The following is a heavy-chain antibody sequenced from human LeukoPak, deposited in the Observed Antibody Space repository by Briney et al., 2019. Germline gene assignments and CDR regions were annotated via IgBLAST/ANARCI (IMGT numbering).Heavy chain of an antibody. V-gene: IGHV3-23*01. J-gene: IGHJ5*02. CDR1: GFTFSSYA. D-gene: IGHD3-9*01. Sequence: PGGSLRLSCAASGFTFSSYAMSWVRQAPGKGLEWVSAISGSGGSTYYADSVKGRFTISRDNSKNTLYLQMNSLRAEDTAVYYCAKGDYDILTGYLASWGQGTLVTVSS. CDR3: AKGDYDILTGYLAS. CDR2: ISGSGGST.